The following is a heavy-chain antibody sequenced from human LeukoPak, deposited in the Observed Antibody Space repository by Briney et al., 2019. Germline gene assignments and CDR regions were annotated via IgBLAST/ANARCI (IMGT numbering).Heavy chain of an antibody. CDR3: ARLVGVAAHHFDY. CDR2: IYYSGTT. CDR1: GGSISISTYY. Sequence: SETLSLTCTVSGGSISISTYYWAYIRQPPGKGLEWLGTIYYSGTTYYNPSLKSRVTMSVDTSRDQFSLKLSSVAAADTALYCCARLVGVAAHHFDYWGQGTLVTVSS. J-gene: IGHJ4*02. V-gene: IGHV4-39*01. D-gene: IGHD6-25*01.